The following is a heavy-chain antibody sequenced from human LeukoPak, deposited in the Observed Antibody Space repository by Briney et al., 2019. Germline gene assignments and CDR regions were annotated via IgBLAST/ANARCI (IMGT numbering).Heavy chain of an antibody. CDR3: ARSKPIRGVYDY. V-gene: IGHV5-51*01. CDR1: GYTFGLYY. D-gene: IGHD3-10*01. J-gene: IGHJ4*02. CDR2: IYPGDSAT. Sequence: GESLKISCKTSGYTFGLYYIAWVRQMPGKGLEWMGIIYPGDSATRYSPSFQGQVTISADKSISTAYLQRSSLKASDTAMYYCARSKPIRGVYDYWGQGTLVTVSS.